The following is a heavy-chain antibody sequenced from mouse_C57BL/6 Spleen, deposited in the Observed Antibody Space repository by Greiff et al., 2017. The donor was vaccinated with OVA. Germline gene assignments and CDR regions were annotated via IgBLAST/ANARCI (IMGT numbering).Heavy chain of an antibody. V-gene: IGHV1-80*01. D-gene: IGHD4-1*01. CDR3: ARTGPRAMDY. Sequence: VQLKQSGAELVKPGASVKISCKASGYAFSSYWMNWVKQRPGQGLEWIGQIYPGDGDTNYNGKFKGKATLTADKSSSTAYMQLSSLTSEDSAVYFCARTGPRAMDYWGQGTSVTVSS. CDR1: GYAFSSYW. J-gene: IGHJ4*01. CDR2: IYPGDGDT.